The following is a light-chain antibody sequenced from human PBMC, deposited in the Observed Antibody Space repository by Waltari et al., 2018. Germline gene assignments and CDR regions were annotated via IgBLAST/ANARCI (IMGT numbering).Light chain of an antibody. CDR2: RND. V-gene: IGLV1-44*01. J-gene: IGLJ3*02. CDR1: SSNIGDNV. Sequence: QSVLTQPPSASETPGQRVTISCSGSSSNIGDNVVNWYQQLPGKAPNLLIYRNDQRPSGVPDRVSASKSGTSASLAISGLQSEDEADYYCAAWDDRMNGHWVFGGGTKVTVL. CDR3: AAWDDRMNGHWV.